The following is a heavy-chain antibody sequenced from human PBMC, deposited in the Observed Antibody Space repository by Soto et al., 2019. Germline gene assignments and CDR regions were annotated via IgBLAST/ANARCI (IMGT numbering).Heavy chain of an antibody. CDR1: GFTFSSYS. CDR2: ISSSSSTI. V-gene: IGHV3-48*01. D-gene: IGHD3-16*01. Sequence: GGSLRLSCAASGFTFSSYSMNWVRQAPGKGLEWVSYISSSSSTIYYADSVKGRFTISRDNAKNSLYLQMNSLRAEDTAVYYCARAHYDYIWGSPILFDYWGQGTLVTVSS. CDR3: ARAHYDYIWGSPILFDY. J-gene: IGHJ4*02.